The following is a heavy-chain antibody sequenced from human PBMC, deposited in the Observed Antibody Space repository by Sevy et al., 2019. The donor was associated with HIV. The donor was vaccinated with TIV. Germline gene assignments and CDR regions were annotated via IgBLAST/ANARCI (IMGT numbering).Heavy chain of an antibody. CDR3: AREGGAVAGFDY. V-gene: IGHV3-11*06. CDR2: ISSSSSYT. J-gene: IGHJ4*02. Sequence: GGSLRLSCAASGFTFSDYYMSWIRQAPGKGLEWVSYISSSSSYTNYVDSVKGRFTISRDNAKNSLYLQMNSLRAEDTAVYYCAREGGAVAGFDYWGQGTLVTVSS. D-gene: IGHD6-19*01. CDR1: GFTFSDYY.